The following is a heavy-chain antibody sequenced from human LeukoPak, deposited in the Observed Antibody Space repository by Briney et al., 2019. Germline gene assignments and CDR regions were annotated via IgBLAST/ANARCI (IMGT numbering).Heavy chain of an antibody. CDR2: ISSSGSTI. CDR3: ARLAAAARNWYFDL. Sequence: GGSLRLSCAASGFTFSSYEMNWVRQAPGKGLEWVSYISSSGSTIYYADSVKGRFTISRDNAENTLYLQMNSLRAEDTAVYYCARLAAAARNWYFDLWGRGTLVTVSS. V-gene: IGHV3-48*03. J-gene: IGHJ2*01. CDR1: GFTFSSYE. D-gene: IGHD6-13*01.